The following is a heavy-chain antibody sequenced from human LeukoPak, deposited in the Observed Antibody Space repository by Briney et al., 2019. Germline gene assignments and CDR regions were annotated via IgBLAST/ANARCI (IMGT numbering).Heavy chain of an antibody. CDR3: ARVMGDRYYYYGMDV. CDR2: ISSSSSTI. CDR1: GFTFSSYA. Sequence: GGSLRLSCAASGFTFSSYAMHWVRQAPGKGLEWVSYISSSSSTIYYADSVKGRFTISRDNAKNSLYLQMNSLRAEDTAVYYCARVMGDRYYYYGMDVWGQGTTVTVSS. J-gene: IGHJ6*02. V-gene: IGHV3-48*01. D-gene: IGHD2-21*02.